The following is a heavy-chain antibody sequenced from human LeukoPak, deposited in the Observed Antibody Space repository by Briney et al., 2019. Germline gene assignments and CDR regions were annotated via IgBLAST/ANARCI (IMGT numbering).Heavy chain of an antibody. CDR1: GGTFSTYG. D-gene: IGHD1-26*01. CDR2: IFPKFGTS. J-gene: IGHJ4*02. V-gene: IGHV1-69*01. CDR3: ARGSSGSHTFDF. Sequence: SSVKVSCKSAGGTFSTYGFTWVRQAPGQGLEWMGWIFPKFGTSNYAQRFQGRVTITADESTNTVYMEMRSLRSDDTAVYYCARGSSGSHTFDFWGQGSLVTVSS.